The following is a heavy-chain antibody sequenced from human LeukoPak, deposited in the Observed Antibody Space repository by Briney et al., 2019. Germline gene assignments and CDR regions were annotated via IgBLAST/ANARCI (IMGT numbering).Heavy chain of an antibody. D-gene: IGHD4-17*01. CDR3: ASLETTPDYYYYMDV. CDR1: GDSISSYY. J-gene: IGHJ6*03. V-gene: IGHV4-59*01. Sequence: NPSETLSLTCTVSGDSISSYYWSWLRQPPGKGLEWLGYIYYSGSTKYNPSLKSRVPISVGPSNKQFSLKQIYAAAADTAVYYCASLETTPDYYYYMDVWGKGTTVTVSS. CDR2: IYYSGST.